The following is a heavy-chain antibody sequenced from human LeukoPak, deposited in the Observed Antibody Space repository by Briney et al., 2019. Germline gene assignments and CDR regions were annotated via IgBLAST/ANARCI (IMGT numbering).Heavy chain of an antibody. J-gene: IGHJ4*02. V-gene: IGHV1-2*02. CDR2: INPNSGGT. Sequence: ASPKVSCKASGYTFSDYYMHWVRQAPGQGLEWMGWINPNSGGTNYAQDFQGRVTMTRDTSINTAYMELSRLTSDDTAVYYCARGPLQSDWYYFDYWGQGILVTVSS. CDR1: GYTFSDYY. D-gene: IGHD3/OR15-3a*01. CDR3: ARGPLQSDWYYFDY.